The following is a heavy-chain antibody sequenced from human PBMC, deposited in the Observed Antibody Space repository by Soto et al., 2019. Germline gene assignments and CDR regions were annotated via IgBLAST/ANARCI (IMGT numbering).Heavy chain of an antibody. CDR2: LNLNSGKT. Sequence: QVQLGQSGAEVKKPGASVKVSCKASGYTFTSYDINWVRQATEQGLEWMGWLNLNSGKTGYTQKFQGRVTMTRNTSVSTAYMDLSSLRSEDTAVYYCAREISGSYRFDYWGQGTLVTVSS. V-gene: IGHV1-8*01. J-gene: IGHJ4*02. CDR3: AREISGSYRFDY. CDR1: GYTFTSYD. D-gene: IGHD1-26*01.